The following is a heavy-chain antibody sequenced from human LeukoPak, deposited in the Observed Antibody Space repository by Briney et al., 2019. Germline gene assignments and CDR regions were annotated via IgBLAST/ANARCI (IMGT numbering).Heavy chain of an antibody. J-gene: IGHJ4*02. D-gene: IGHD3-10*01. CDR1: GFTFSSYE. V-gene: IGHV3-48*03. CDR2: ISSSGSTI. CDR3: ATYYYGSGGDY. Sequence: PGGSLRLSCAASGFTFSSYEMNWVRQAPGKGLEWVSYISSSGSTIYYADSVKGRFTISRDNANNSLYLQMNSLRAEDTAVYYCATYYYGSGGDYWGQGTLVTVSP.